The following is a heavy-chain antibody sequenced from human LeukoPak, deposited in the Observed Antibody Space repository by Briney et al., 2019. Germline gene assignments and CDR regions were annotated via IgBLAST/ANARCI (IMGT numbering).Heavy chain of an antibody. CDR3: ATQFLEWLLCDY. Sequence: GGSLRLSCAASGFTFSSYSMNWVRRAPGKGLEWVSSISSSSSYIYYADSVKGRFTISRDNAKNSLYLQMNSLRAEDTAVYYCATQFLEWLLCDYWGQGTLVTVSS. D-gene: IGHD3-3*01. J-gene: IGHJ4*02. V-gene: IGHV3-21*01. CDR2: ISSSSSYI. CDR1: GFTFSSYS.